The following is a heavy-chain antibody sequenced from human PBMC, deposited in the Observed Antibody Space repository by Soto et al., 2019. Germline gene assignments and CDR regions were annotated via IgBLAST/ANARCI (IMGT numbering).Heavy chain of an antibody. V-gene: IGHV4-4*02. CDR3: ATRDTGRVY. CDR1: GVSIGSHDW. D-gene: IGHD5-18*01. CDR2: SHQSGNT. J-gene: IGHJ4*02. Sequence: QVQLQESGPGLVKPSGTPSLTCAVSGVSIGSHDWWTWVRQPPGKGLEWIGESHQSGNTNYNSSLASRVPISLDKSKNHFSLQLSSVTVADTAVYYCATRDTGRVYWGQGTLVTVSS.